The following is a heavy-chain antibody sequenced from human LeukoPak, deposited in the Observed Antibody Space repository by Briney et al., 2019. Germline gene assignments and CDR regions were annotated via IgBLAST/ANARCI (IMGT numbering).Heavy chain of an antibody. CDR2: IYYSGST. CDR1: GGSISSYY. CDR3: ASSTDTAMVRKFDY. D-gene: IGHD5-18*01. V-gene: IGHV4-59*08. Sequence: SETLSLTCTVSGGSISSYYWSWIRQPPGKGLEWIGYIYYSGSTNYNPSLKSRVTISVDTSKNQFSLKLSSVTAADTAVYCCASSTDTAMVRKFDYWGQGTLVTVSS. J-gene: IGHJ4*02.